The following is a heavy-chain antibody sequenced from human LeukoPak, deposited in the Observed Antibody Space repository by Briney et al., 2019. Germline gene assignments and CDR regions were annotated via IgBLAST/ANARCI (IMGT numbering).Heavy chain of an antibody. V-gene: IGHV1-46*01. CDR1: GYTFISYY. CDR2: INPSGGST. Sequence: ASVKVSRKASGYTFISYYMHWVRQAPGQGLEWMGIINPSGGSTSYAQKFQGRVTMTRDTSTSTVYMELNNLRSEDTAVYYCARGCGGDCSTPWFDPWGQGTLVTVSS. J-gene: IGHJ5*02. D-gene: IGHD2-21*02. CDR3: ARGCGGDCSTPWFDP.